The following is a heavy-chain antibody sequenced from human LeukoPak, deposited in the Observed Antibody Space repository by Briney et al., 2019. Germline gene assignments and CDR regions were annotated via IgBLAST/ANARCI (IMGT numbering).Heavy chain of an antibody. CDR2: FDPEDGET. V-gene: IGHV1-24*01. CDR3: ATDPRQFSSLSRGRYGMDV. J-gene: IGHJ6*02. D-gene: IGHD6-6*01. Sequence: ASVKVSCKVSGYTLTELSMHWVRQAPGKGLEWMGGFDPEDGETIYAQKFQGRVTMTEDTSTDTAYMELSSLRSEDTAVYYCATDPRQFSSLSRGRYGMDVWGQGTTVTVSS. CDR1: GYTLTELS.